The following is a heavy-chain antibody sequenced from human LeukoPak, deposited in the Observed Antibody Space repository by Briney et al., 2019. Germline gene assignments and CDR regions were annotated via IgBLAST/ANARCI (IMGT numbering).Heavy chain of an antibody. CDR1: GFTFSTHS. CDR2: ISSDGSIT. D-gene: IGHD1-14*01. CDR3: ARDHHGIHSAFDV. Sequence: GRSLRLSCAASGFTFSTHSMHWVRQAPGKGLEWVAVISSDGSITSYGDSVKGRFTISRDNAKNTLFLQMSSLRAEDTAVYYCARDHHGIHSAFDVWGQGTMVTVS. J-gene: IGHJ3*01. V-gene: IGHV3-30-3*01.